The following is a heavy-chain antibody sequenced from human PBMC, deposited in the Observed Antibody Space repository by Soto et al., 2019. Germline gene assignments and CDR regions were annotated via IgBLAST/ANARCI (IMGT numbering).Heavy chain of an antibody. D-gene: IGHD3-22*01. CDR1: GFTFSTYS. CDR3: ARAPYYYDNRGYYY. V-gene: IGHV3-21*01. CDR2: ISSSSNYI. J-gene: IGHJ4*02. Sequence: GGSLRLSCAASGFTFSTYSMNWVRHAPGKGLEWVSSISSSSNYIYYADSVKGRFTISRDNAKNSLYLQMNSLRAEDTAVYYCARAPYYYDNRGYYYWGQGTLVTVSS.